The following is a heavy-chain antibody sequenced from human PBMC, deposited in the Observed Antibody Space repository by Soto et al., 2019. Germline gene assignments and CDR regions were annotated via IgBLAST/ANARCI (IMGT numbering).Heavy chain of an antibody. CDR3: AREGPPVLD. CDR2: INPNTGDT. Sequence: ASVKVSCKASGYTFTGYYIHWLRQAPGQGPEWMGWINPNTGDTNYAQQLQGRVTMTRDTSTSTAYMELRRLRSDDTAVYYCAREGPPVLDWGQGTLVTVSS. V-gene: IGHV1-2*02. CDR1: GYTFTGYY. J-gene: IGHJ4*02.